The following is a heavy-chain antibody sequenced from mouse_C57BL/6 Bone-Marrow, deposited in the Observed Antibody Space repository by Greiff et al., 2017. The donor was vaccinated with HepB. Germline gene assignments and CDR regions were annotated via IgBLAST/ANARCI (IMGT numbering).Heavy chain of an antibody. CDR3: ARHTDGYYDYFAY. Sequence: EVKLMESGGDLVKPGGSLKLSCAASGFTFSSYGMSWVRQTPDKRLEWVATISSGGSYTYYPDSVKGRFTISRDNAKNTLYLRMSSLKSEDTAMYYWARHTDGYYDYFAYWGQGTTLTVSS. D-gene: IGHD2-3*01. CDR1: GFTFSSYG. CDR2: ISSGGSYT. J-gene: IGHJ2*01. V-gene: IGHV5-6*01.